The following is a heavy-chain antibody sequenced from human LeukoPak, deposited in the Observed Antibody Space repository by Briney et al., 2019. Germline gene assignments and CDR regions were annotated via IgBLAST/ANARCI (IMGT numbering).Heavy chain of an antibody. D-gene: IGHD6-13*01. J-gene: IGHJ1*01. Sequence: GGSLRLSCAASGFTFSSYSMNWVRQAPGKGLEWVSSISSSSSYIYYADSVKGRFTISRDNSKSTLYLQLNSLRAEDTALYYCAKSPIAAAGTRYFQHWGQGTLVTVSS. CDR1: GFTFSSYS. CDR2: ISSSSSYI. V-gene: IGHV3-21*04. CDR3: AKSPIAAAGTRYFQH.